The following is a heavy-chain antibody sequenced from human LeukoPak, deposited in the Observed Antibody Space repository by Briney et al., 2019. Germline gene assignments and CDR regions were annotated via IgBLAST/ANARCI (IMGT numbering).Heavy chain of an antibody. J-gene: IGHJ6*03. CDR1: GFIFSAYG. CDR2: IRHDESRT. CDR3: AKPVIPSSYQETYYMDV. D-gene: IGHD2-21*01. V-gene: IGHV3-30*02. Sequence: PGGSLRLSCAASGFIFSAYGMHWVRQAPGEGLEWVAYIRHDESRTFYADSVKSRFTISRDDSKNTLYLQMHILRAEDTALYYCAKPVIPSSYQETYYMDVWGKGTTVTVS.